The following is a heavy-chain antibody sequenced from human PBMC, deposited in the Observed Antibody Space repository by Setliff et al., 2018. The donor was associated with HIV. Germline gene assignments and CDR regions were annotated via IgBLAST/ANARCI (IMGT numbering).Heavy chain of an antibody. CDR2: ISGSGDST. J-gene: IGHJ6*02. CDR3: AKTLPTLYPPHDYYFAMDV. D-gene: IGHD2-15*01. V-gene: IGHV3-23*01. CDR1: GFTFGSYA. Sequence: LRLSCAPFGFTFGSYAMSWVRQAPGKGLEWVSVISGSGDSTFYADSLKGRFTISRDNSKNTLYLQMNSLRAEDTAVYYCAKTLPTLYPPHDYYFAMDVWGQGTTVTVSS.